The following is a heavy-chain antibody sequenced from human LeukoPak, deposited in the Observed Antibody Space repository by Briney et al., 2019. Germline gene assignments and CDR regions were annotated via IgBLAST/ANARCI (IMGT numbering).Heavy chain of an antibody. Sequence: GGSLRLSCAASGFTFSSYGMHWVRQAPGKGLEWVAFIRYDGSNKYYADSVKGRFTISRDNAKNSLYLQMNSLRAEDTALYYCAKDMAAYYYSSGNIDYWGQGTLVTVSS. V-gene: IGHV3-30*02. CDR1: GFTFSSYG. D-gene: IGHD3-10*01. J-gene: IGHJ4*02. CDR3: AKDMAAYYYSSGNIDY. CDR2: IRYDGSNK.